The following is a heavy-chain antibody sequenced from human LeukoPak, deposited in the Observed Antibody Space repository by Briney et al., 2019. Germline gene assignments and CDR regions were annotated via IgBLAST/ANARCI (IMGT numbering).Heavy chain of an antibody. J-gene: IGHJ3*02. V-gene: IGHV1-2*02. CDR1: GYTFTGYY. CDR3: ARSEKLGGGQRFDI. D-gene: IGHD1-26*01. Sequence: ASVKVSCKASGYTFTGYYIHWVRQAPGQGLEWMGWINPNSGDTNYAQKFQGRVSMTRDTSITTAYMELSRLRSDDTAVYYCARSEKLGGGQRFDIWGRGTMVTVSS. CDR2: INPNSGDT.